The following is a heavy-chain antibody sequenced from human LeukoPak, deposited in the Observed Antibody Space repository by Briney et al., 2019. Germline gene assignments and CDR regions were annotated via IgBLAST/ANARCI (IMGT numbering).Heavy chain of an antibody. CDR3: STLTSRGLSDS. V-gene: IGHV3-15*07. CDR1: GFTFTNAW. Sequence: PGGSLRLSCAASGFTFTNAWMNWVRQAPGKGLEWVGRIKSKADGETIDYAAPVKGRFTFSRDDSKNMLYLQMNSLISEDTAVYYCSTLTSRGLSDSWGQGTLVTVSS. CDR2: IKSKADGETI. J-gene: IGHJ4*02. D-gene: IGHD1-20*01.